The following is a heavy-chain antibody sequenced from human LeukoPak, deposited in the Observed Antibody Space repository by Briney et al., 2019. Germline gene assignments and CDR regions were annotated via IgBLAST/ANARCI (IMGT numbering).Heavy chain of an antibody. CDR3: ASANKYHDILTGYYIGNWFDP. CDR2: IYYSGTT. Sequence: SETLSLTCTVSGVSIITESSYWSWIRQHPGKGLEWIGYIYYSGTTYYSPSLKSRVTISIDTSKKQFSLKLSSVTAADTAVYYCASANKYHDILTGYYIGNWFDPWGQGTLVTVSS. V-gene: IGHV4-31*03. D-gene: IGHD3-9*01. CDR1: GVSIITESSY. J-gene: IGHJ5*02.